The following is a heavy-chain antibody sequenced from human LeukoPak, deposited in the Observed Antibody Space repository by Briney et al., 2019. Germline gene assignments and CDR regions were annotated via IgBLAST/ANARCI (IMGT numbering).Heavy chain of an antibody. CDR2: IYHSGST. J-gene: IGHJ4*02. V-gene: IGHV4-59*01. CDR1: GGSISTYY. D-gene: IGHD5-12*01. Sequence: PSETLSLTCTVSGGSISTYYWSWIRQPPGKGLEWIGYIYHSGSTKYDPSLKSRVTISVDTSQNQFSLKLSSVTAADTAVYYCARDGYSGSDALWGQGTLVTVSS. CDR3: ARDGYSGSDAL.